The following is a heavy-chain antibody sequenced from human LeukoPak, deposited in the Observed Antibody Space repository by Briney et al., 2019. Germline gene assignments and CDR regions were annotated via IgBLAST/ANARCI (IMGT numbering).Heavy chain of an antibody. CDR2: IWYDGSKK. CDR3: ARYQLLSHYFDY. D-gene: IGHD2-2*01. CDR1: GFNFSNYS. V-gene: IGHV3-33*01. Sequence: GGSLRLSCVASGFNFSNYSMHWVRQTPGKGLEWVAVIWYDGSKKYYADSVKGRFTISRDDSRKKIYLQMNSLRAEDTAVYYCARYQLLSHYFDYWGQGTLVTVSS. J-gene: IGHJ4*02.